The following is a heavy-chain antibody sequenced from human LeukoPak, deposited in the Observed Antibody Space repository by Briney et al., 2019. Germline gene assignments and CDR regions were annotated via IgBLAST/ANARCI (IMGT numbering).Heavy chain of an antibody. CDR3: ARDRVGATDYFDY. V-gene: IGHV1-69*01. CDR1: GGTFSSYA. J-gene: IGHJ4*02. CDR2: IIPIFGTA. D-gene: IGHD1-26*01. Sequence: ASVNVSCKASGGTFSSYAISWVRQAPGQGLEWMGGIIPIFGTANYAQKFQGRVTITADESTSTAYMELSSLRSEDTAVYYCARDRVGATDYFDYWGQGTLVTVSS.